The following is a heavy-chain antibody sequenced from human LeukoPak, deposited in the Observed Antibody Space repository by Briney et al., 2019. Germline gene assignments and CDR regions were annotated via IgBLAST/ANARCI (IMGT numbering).Heavy chain of an antibody. CDR1: GFTFSSYS. CDR2: ISSSSSYI. CDR3: ARDRYDSWSGFDY. V-gene: IGHV3-21*01. J-gene: IGHJ4*02. D-gene: IGHD3-3*01. Sequence: GGSLRLSCAASGFTFSSYSMNWVRQAPGKGLEWVSSISSSSSYIYYADSVKGRFTISRDNAKNSLYLQMNSLRAEDTAVYYCARDRYDSWSGFDYWGQGTLVTVSP.